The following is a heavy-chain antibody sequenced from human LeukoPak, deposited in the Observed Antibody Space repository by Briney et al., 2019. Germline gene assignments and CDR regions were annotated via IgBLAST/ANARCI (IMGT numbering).Heavy chain of an antibody. CDR3: ARLGLLLWFGESLGWFDP. J-gene: IGHJ5*02. Sequence: GASVKVSCKASGYTFTSYAMHWVRQAPGQRLEWMGWINAGNGNTKYSQKFQGRVTITRDTSASTAYMELSSLRSEDTAVYYCARLGLLLWFGESLGWFDPWGQGTLVTVSS. V-gene: IGHV1-3*01. CDR1: GYTFTSYA. D-gene: IGHD3-10*01. CDR2: INAGNGNT.